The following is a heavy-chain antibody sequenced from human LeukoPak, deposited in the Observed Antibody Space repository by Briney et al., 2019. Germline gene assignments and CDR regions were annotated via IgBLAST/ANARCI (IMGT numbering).Heavy chain of an antibody. CDR3: ASFSGSYPNWFDP. CDR1: GGTFSSYA. CDR2: IIPILGIA. Sequence: GASVKVSCKASGGTFSSYAISWVRQAPGQGLEWMGRIIPILGIANYAQKFQGRVTITADKSTSTAYMELSSLRSEDTAVYYCASFSGSYPNWFDPWGQGTLVTVSS. J-gene: IGHJ5*02. V-gene: IGHV1-69*04. D-gene: IGHD1-26*01.